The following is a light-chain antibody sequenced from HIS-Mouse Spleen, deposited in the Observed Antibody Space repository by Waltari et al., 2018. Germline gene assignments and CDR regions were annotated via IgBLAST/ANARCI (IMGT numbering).Light chain of an antibody. CDR1: TSDVGGYHY. CDR2: EVS. J-gene: IGLJ2*01. V-gene: IGLV2-14*01. CDR3: SSYTSSSPYVV. Sequence: QSALTQPASVSGSPGQSIPISCPGTTSDVGGYHYVSWYQQPPGKAPKLMIYEVSNRPSGVSKRFSGSKSGNTASLTISGLQAEDEADYYCSSYTSSSPYVVFGGGTKLTVL.